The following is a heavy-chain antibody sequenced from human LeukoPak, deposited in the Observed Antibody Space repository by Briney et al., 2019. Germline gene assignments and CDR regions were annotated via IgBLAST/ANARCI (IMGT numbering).Heavy chain of an antibody. Sequence: SVKVSCKASGGTFSSYAISWVRQAPGQGLEWMGGITPIFGTANYAQKFQGRVTITTDESTSTAYMELSSLRSEDTAVYYCARDQDSSSGWFDPWGQGTLVTVSS. CDR1: GGTFSSYA. V-gene: IGHV1-69*05. J-gene: IGHJ5*02. CDR3: ARDQDSSSGWFDP. CDR2: ITPIFGTA. D-gene: IGHD6-6*01.